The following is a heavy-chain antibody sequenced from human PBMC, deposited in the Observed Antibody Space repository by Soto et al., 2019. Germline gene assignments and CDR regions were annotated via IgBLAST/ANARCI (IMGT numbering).Heavy chain of an antibody. Sequence: KTSETLSLTCAFYCGSFIGYYWSWIRQPPGKGLEWIGEINHSGSTNYNPSLKSRVTISVDTSKNQFSLKLSSVTAADTAVYYCARGYNVVVPAANYYYYGMDVWGQGTTVTVSS. D-gene: IGHD2-2*01. CDR1: CGSFIGYY. J-gene: IGHJ6*02. V-gene: IGHV4-34*01. CDR2: INHSGST. CDR3: ARGYNVVVPAANYYYYGMDV.